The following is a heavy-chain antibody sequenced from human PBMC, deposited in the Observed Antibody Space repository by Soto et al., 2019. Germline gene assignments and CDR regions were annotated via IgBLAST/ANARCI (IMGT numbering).Heavy chain of an antibody. J-gene: IGHJ5*02. D-gene: IGHD6-13*01. CDR1: GYTFTSYG. V-gene: IGHV1-3*01. Sequence: QVQLVQSGTEVKKPGASVKVSCKASGYTFTSYGIHWVRQAPGQRLEWMGWINAANGDTKYSPKSKGRVTITRDTSASTAYMELSSLRSEDTAVYYCVRRHVSATGIDWFDPWGQGTLVTVSS. CDR2: INAANGDT. CDR3: VRRHVSATGIDWFDP.